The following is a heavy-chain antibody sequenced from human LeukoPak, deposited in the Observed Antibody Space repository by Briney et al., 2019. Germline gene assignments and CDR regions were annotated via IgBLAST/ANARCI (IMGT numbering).Heavy chain of an antibody. J-gene: IGHJ4*02. CDR3: ANNWNFDN. CDR2: ISGGSATGGIT. V-gene: IGHV3-23*01. CDR1: GFDFNIYA. Sequence: PGESLRLSCVASGFDFNIYAMCWVRRAPGEGLEWLSEISGGSATGGITHYADSVKGRFTISKDNSKNTLYLQMNSLRAEDTAVYYSANNWNFDNWGQGTLVTVSS. D-gene: IGHD1-1*01.